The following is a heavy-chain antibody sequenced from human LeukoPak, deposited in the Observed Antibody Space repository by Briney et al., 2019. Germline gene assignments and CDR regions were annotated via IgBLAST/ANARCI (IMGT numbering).Heavy chain of an antibody. Sequence: SETLSLTCTVSGGSISSYYWGWIRQPPGKGLEWIGYIYYSGSTNYNPSLKSRVTISVDTSKNQFSLKLSSVTAADTAVYYCARCGYSSSWYGYYFDYWGQGTLVTVSS. CDR3: ARCGYSSSWYGYYFDY. J-gene: IGHJ4*02. D-gene: IGHD6-13*01. CDR1: GGSISSYY. CDR2: IYYSGST. V-gene: IGHV4-59*01.